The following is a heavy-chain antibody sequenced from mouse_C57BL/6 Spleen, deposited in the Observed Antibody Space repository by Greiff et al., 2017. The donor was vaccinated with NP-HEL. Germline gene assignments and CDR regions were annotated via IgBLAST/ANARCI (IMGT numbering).Heavy chain of an antibody. J-gene: IGHJ2*01. CDR3: TTRSTMSTTDY. CDR1: GFNIKDDY. Sequence: VQLKQSGAELVWPGASVKLSCTASGFNIKDDYMHWVKQRPEQGLEWIGWIDPETGDTEYASKFPGKATITAATSSTTAYLQLSSLTSEDTYVYYCTTRSTMSTTDYWGQGTTLTVSS. D-gene: IGHD2-4*01. CDR2: IDPETGDT. V-gene: IGHV14-4*01.